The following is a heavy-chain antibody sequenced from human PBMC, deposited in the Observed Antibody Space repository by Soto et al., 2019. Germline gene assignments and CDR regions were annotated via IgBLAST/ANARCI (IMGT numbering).Heavy chain of an antibody. CDR1: GYTSTSYY. D-gene: IGHD2-15*01. V-gene: IGHV1-46*03. CDR3: ARDSGGGSCYSCYYMDV. Sequence: GASVKVSCKASGYTSTSYYMHWVRQAPGQGLEWMGIINPSGGSTSYAQKFQGRVTMTRDTSTSTVYMELSSLRSEDTAVYYCARDSGGGSCYSCYYMDVWGKGTTVTVSS. CDR2: INPSGGST. J-gene: IGHJ6*03.